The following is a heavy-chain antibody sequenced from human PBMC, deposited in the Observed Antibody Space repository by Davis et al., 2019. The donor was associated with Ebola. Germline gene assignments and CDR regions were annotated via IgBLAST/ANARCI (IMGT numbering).Heavy chain of an antibody. CDR2: INYSGST. CDR1: GGSFSGYY. D-gene: IGHD3-10*01. CDR3: ARGGGFGGYGMDV. V-gene: IGHV4-34*01. J-gene: IGHJ6*02. Sequence: MPSETLSLTCAVYGGSFSGYYWTWIRQPPGKGLEWIGEINYSGSTNYNPSLKSRVTISVDTSKNQFSLKLSYVTAADTAVYDCARGGGFGGYGMDVWGQGTTVTVSS.